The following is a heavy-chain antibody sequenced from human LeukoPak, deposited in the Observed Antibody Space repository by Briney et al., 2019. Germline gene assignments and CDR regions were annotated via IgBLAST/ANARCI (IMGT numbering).Heavy chain of an antibody. V-gene: IGHV3-23*01. CDR1: GFTFSSYA. J-gene: IGHJ4*02. CDR2: ISGSGGST. CDR3: ATDGFGGRKYYFDY. Sequence: GGSLRLSCAASGFTFSSYAMSWVRQAPGKGLEWVSAISGSGGSTYYADSVKGRFTISRDNSKNTLYLQMNSLRAEDTAVYYCATDGFGGRKYYFDYWGQGTLVTVSS. D-gene: IGHD3-10*01.